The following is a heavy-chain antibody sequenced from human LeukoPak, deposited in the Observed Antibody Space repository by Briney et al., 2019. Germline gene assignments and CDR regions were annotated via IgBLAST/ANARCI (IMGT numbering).Heavy chain of an antibody. CDR2: INWNGGST. CDR1: GCTFDDYG. Sequence: GGSLRLSCAASGCTFDDYGMSWVRQAPGKGLEGVSGINWNGGSTGYADSLKGRFTISRDSAKNSLYLQMNSLRAEDTALYYCARGGLQNLFDYWGQGTLVTVSS. J-gene: IGHJ4*02. V-gene: IGHV3-20*04. D-gene: IGHD4-11*01. CDR3: ARGGLQNLFDY.